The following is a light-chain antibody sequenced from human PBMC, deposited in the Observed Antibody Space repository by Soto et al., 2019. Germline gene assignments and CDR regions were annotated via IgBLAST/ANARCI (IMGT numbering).Light chain of an antibody. Sequence: DIQMTQSPSSLSASVGDRVTITCRASQSISSYLNWYQQKPGKAPKLLIYAASSLQSGVPSRFSGSGSGTDFTLTISSLQPEDFATYYCQQIYSTPPSFGQGPKLEIK. J-gene: IGKJ2*01. V-gene: IGKV1-39*01. CDR1: QSISSY. CDR3: QQIYSTPPS. CDR2: AAS.